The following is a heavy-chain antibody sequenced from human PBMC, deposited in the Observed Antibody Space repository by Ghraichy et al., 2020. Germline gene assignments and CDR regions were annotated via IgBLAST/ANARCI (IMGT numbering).Heavy chain of an antibody. Sequence: SETLSLTCTVSGSSISSDAYYWSWIRQHPGKGLEYIGHISYSGSGSTYYNPSLKSRVMISVVTSRNQFSLKLSSVTAADTAMYFCARVSRGDGYCLNHWGQGTLVTVSS. D-gene: IGHD5-24*01. V-gene: IGHV4-31*03. CDR2: ISYSGSGST. J-gene: IGHJ4*02. CDR3: ARVSRGDGYCLNH. CDR1: GSSISSDAYY.